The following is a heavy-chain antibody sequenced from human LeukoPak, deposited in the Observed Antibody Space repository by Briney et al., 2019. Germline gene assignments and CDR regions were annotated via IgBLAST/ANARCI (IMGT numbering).Heavy chain of an antibody. CDR3: ARGIGWFDP. V-gene: IGHV4-34*01. J-gene: IGHJ5*02. CDR2: INHSGST. CDR1: GFTFSSYS. Sequence: NPGGSLRLSCAASGFTFSSYSMNWIRQPPGKGLEWIGEINHSGSTNYNPSLKSRVTISVDTSKNQFSLKLSSVTAADTAVYYCARGIGWFDPWGQGTLVTVSS.